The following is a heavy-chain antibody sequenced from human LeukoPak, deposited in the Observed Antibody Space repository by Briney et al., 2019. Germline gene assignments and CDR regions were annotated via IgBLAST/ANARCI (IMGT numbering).Heavy chain of an antibody. CDR1: GGSISSGGYY. V-gene: IGHV4-31*03. CDR3: ARVEPTSSSRYYYYYMDV. Sequence: SETLSLTCTVSGGSISSGGYYWSWIRQHPGKGLEWIGYIYYSGSTYYNPSLKSRVTISVDTSKNQFSLKLSSVTAAGTAVYYCARVEPTSSSRYYYYYMDVWGKGTTVTVSS. D-gene: IGHD6-6*01. CDR2: IYYSGST. J-gene: IGHJ6*03.